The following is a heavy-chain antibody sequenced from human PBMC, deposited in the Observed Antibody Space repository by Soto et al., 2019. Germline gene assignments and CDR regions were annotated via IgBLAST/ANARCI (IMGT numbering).Heavy chain of an antibody. V-gene: IGHV3-74*01. CDR2: INSDGSST. Sequence: PGGSLRLSSAAAGLTFGSYGMHWVRQDPGKGLVWVSRINSDGSSTSYADSVKGRFTISRDNAKNTLYLQMNSLRAEDTAVYYCAGTVITGTTSGMDVWGQGTTVTVS. J-gene: IGHJ6*02. CDR3: AGTVITGTTSGMDV. D-gene: IGHD1-7*01. CDR1: GLTFGSYG.